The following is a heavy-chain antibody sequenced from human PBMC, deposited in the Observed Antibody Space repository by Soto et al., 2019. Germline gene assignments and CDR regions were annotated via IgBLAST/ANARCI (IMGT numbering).Heavy chain of an antibody. D-gene: IGHD1-1*01. Sequence: LRLSCAASRFTFDDYGMDCVRQARGKGVEWVSGISWNSGSIGYADYVKGRFIISRDNAKNSLYIQRNNLRPEAAAFYFCAKVSTTHTFGPLGPWGQGTLVTVSS. V-gene: IGHV3-9*01. CDR1: RFTFDDYG. CDR2: ISWNSGSI. J-gene: IGHJ5*02. CDR3: AKVSTTHTFGPLGP.